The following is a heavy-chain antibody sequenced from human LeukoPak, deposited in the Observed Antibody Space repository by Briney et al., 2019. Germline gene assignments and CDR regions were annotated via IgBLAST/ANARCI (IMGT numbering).Heavy chain of an antibody. J-gene: IGHJ4*02. CDR3: TTWVGDDF. Sequence: PGGSLRLSCAASGFTFSDSPINWVRQASGKGPEWVGRTKNKANNYATTYSASVKGRFVISRDESKNTAYLQMNGLKTEDTAVYYCTTWVGDDFWGQGTLVTVSS. CDR1: GFTFSDSP. V-gene: IGHV3-73*01. D-gene: IGHD2-15*01. CDR2: TKNKANNYAT.